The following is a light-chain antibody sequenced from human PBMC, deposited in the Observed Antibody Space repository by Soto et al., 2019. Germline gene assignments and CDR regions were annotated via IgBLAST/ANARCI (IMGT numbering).Light chain of an antibody. CDR3: QQYNNWPWT. J-gene: IGKJ1*01. CDR2: GAS. Sequence: EIVMTQSPATLSVSPGERATLSCRASRSVSSNLAWHQRKPGQAPRLLIYGASTRATGIPARFGGSGSGSDFTLTISSLHSEDFAVFYCQQYNNWPWTFGQGTKVEIK. V-gene: IGKV3-15*01. CDR1: RSVSSN.